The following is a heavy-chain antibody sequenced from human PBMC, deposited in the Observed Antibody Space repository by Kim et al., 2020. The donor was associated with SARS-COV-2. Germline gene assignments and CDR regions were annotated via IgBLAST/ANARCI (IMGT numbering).Heavy chain of an antibody. J-gene: IGHJ6*02. Sequence: GGSLRLSCAASGFTFDDYAMHWVRQAPGKGLEWVSGVSWNSGSIGYADSVKGRLTISRDNAKNSLYLQMNSLRAEDTALYYCAKDSTLSTLADGSGSYKGAYDYYGMDVWGQGTTVTVSS. V-gene: IGHV3-9*01. CDR3: AKDSTLSTLADGSGSYKGAYDYYGMDV. CDR2: VSWNSGSI. CDR1: GFTFDDYA. D-gene: IGHD3-10*01.